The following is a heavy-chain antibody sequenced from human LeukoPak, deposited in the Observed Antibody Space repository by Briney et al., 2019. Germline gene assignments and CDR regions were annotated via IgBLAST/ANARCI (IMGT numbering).Heavy chain of an antibody. CDR1: GGTFSSYA. J-gene: IGHJ4*02. CDR2: IISIFGTA. D-gene: IGHD5-18*01. CDR3: ARSQQRGYSYGRLDY. V-gene: IGHV1-69*13. Sequence: SVKVSCKASGGTFSSYAISWVRQAPGQGLEWMGGIISIFGTANYAQKFQGRVTITADESTSTAYMELSSLRSEDTAVYYCARSQQRGYSYGRLDYWGQGTLVTVSS.